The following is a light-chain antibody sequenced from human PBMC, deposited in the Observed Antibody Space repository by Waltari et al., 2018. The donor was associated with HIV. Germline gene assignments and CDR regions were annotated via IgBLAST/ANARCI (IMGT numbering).Light chain of an antibody. CDR3: QQYYTTPYS. CDR1: QGILFNSNNKNY. J-gene: IGKJ2*01. CDR2: WAS. V-gene: IGKV4-1*01. Sequence: DIVMTQSPDSLTVSLGERATINCKSSQGILFNSNNKNYLAWYQQRPGQSPRLLIYWASTRGSGVPVRFSGAGSGTNFSLTISNQQPEDVAVYYCQQYYTTPYSFGQGSRLEI.